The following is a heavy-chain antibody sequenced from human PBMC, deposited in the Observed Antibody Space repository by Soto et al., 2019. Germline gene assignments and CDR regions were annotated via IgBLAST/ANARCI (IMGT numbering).Heavy chain of an antibody. CDR1: GYTFTGYY. CDR3: ARNPRYIVVVVESDY. CDR2: INPNSGGT. J-gene: IGHJ4*02. V-gene: IGHV1-2*02. D-gene: IGHD3-22*01. Sequence: ASVKVSCKASGYTFTGYYMHWVRQAPGQGLEWMGWINPNSGGTNYAQKFQGRVTMTRDTSISTAYMELSRLRSDDTAVYYCARNPRYIVVVVESDYWGQGTLVTVSS.